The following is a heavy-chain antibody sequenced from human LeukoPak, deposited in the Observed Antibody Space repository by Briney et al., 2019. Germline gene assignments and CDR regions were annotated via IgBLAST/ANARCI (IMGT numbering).Heavy chain of an antibody. J-gene: IGHJ4*02. CDR1: GFTFSSYA. V-gene: IGHV4-34*01. Sequence: GSLRLSCAASGFTFSSYAMSWIRQPPGKGLEWIGEINHSGSTNYNPSLKSRVTISVDTSKNQFSLKLSSVTAADTAVYYCARAPVFDYWGQGTLVTVSS. CDR2: INHSGST. CDR3: ARAPVFDY.